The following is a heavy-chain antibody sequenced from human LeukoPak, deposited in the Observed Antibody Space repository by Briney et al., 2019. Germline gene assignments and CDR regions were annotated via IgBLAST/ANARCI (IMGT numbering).Heavy chain of an antibody. Sequence: GGSLRLSCAASGFTFSSYAMSWVRQAPGKGLEWVSAISGSGGSTYYADSVKGRFTISRDNSKNTLYLQMNSLRAEDTAVYYCAKGRITIFGVVIEGALFDYWGQGTLVTVSS. CDR2: ISGSGGST. CDR1: GFTFSSYA. J-gene: IGHJ4*02. CDR3: AKGRITIFGVVIEGALFDY. D-gene: IGHD3-3*01. V-gene: IGHV3-23*01.